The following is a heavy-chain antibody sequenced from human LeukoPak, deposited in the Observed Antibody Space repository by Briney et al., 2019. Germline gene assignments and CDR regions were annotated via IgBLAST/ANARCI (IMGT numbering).Heavy chain of an antibody. D-gene: IGHD4-17*01. V-gene: IGHV1-18*01. CDR2: VSKYTGNA. Sequence: ASVKVSCKASNYTFSDYDVTWVRQAPGQGLEWMGWVSKYTGNADYAPKFQGRVSMTTDTSTRTAYMELRSLKPDDTAVYFCAREDDRSFGAYDCWGQGTLVTVS. CDR3: AREDDRSFGAYDC. J-gene: IGHJ4*02. CDR1: NYTFSDYD.